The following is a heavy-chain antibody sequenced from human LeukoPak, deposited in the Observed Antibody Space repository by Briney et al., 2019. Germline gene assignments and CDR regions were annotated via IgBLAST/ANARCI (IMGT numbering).Heavy chain of an antibody. CDR2: ISSSGSTI. D-gene: IGHD3-16*02. CDR1: GFTFSDYY. J-gene: IGHJ4*02. CDR3: ARDQDDYVWGSYRYDY. Sequence: GGSLRLSCAASGFTFSDYYMSWIRQAPGKGLGWVSYISSSGSTIYYADSVMGRFTISRDNAKNSLYLQMNSLRAEDTAVYYCARDQDDYVWGSYRYDYWGQGTLVTVSS. V-gene: IGHV3-11*04.